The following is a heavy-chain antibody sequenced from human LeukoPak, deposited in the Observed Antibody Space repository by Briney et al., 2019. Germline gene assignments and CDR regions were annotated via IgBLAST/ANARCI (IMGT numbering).Heavy chain of an antibody. CDR3: ARAGEYWYLDL. V-gene: IGHV3-48*03. Sequence: GSLKLSCSASGFTFSSYEMNWVRQAPGKGLEWVSYISSSGSTIYYAGSVKGRFTISRENAKSSLYLQMNSLRAEDTAVYYCARAGEYWYLDLWGRDTLVTVSS. CDR2: ISSSGSTI. J-gene: IGHJ2*01. CDR1: GFTFSSYE.